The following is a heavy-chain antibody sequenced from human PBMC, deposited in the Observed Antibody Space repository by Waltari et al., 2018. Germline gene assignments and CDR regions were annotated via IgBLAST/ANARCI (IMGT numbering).Heavy chain of an antibody. J-gene: IGHJ4*02. D-gene: IGHD6-13*01. CDR2: ISTDGSVT. CDR3: AIGGVETSWYWRY. Sequence: EVQVVESGGGLVQPGGSLRLSCAASGFTFSSSWMTWVRQAPGKGLEWVANISTDGSVTYYVASVKSRFTISRDNTKNSLYLQMSSLRAEDTAVYYCAIGGVETSWYWRYWGQGTLVTVPS. V-gene: IGHV3-7*01. CDR1: GFTFSSSW.